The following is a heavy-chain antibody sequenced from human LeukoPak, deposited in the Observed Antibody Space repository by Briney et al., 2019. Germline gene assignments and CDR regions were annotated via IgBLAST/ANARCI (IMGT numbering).Heavy chain of an antibody. Sequence: ASVKVSCKASGYTFTSYYMHWVRQAPGQGLEWMGIINPSGGSTSYAQNFQGRVTMTRDTSTSTVYMELTSLGSYDTAVYYCARVRTIAAVGPDFDYWGQGTLVTVSS. CDR1: GYTFTSYY. V-gene: IGHV1-46*01. D-gene: IGHD6-13*01. J-gene: IGHJ4*02. CDR3: ARVRTIAAVGPDFDY. CDR2: INPSGGST.